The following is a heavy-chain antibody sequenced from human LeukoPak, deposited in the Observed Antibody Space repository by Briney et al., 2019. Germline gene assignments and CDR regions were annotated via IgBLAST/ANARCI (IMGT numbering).Heavy chain of an antibody. V-gene: IGHV5-51*01. J-gene: IGHJ4*02. CDR2: IHPGDSDT. CDR1: GYSFTNYW. D-gene: IGHD3-22*01. CDR3: ARLGVEAYDGSGYYYFDY. Sequence: GESLKISCKASGYSFTNYWIGWGRQMPGKGLEWMGTIHPGDSDTRYRPSFQGQVTISADKSTSTAYLQWSSLKASDTAIYYCARLGVEAYDGSGYYYFDYWGQGALVTVSS.